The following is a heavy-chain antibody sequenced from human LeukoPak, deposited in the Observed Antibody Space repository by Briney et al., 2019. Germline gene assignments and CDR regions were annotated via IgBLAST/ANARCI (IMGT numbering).Heavy chain of an antibody. CDR3: AKGDYYDSSGYSHFDY. D-gene: IGHD3-22*01. CDR2: ISGSGGST. J-gene: IGHJ4*02. CDR1: GSTFSSYG. V-gene: IGHV3-23*01. Sequence: GGSLRLSCAASGSTFSSYGMSWVRQAPGKGLEWVSAISGSGGSTYYADSVKGRFTISRDNSKNTLYLQMNSLRAEDTAVYYCAKGDYYDSSGYSHFDYWGQGTLVTVSS.